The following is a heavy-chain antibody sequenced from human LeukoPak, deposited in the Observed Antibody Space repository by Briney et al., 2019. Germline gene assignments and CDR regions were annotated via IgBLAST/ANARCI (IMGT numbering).Heavy chain of an antibody. CDR2: INSDGSST. CDR3: ARDPDQYSSGEVDY. D-gene: IGHD6-19*01. CDR1: GFSFSTYE. V-gene: IGHV3-74*01. J-gene: IGHJ4*02. Sequence: GGSLRLSCAASGFSFSTYEMNWVRQAPGKGLVWVSRINSDGSSTDYADSVKGRFTISRDNAKNSLYLQMNSLRAEDTAVYYCARDPDQYSSGEVDYWGQGTLVTVSS.